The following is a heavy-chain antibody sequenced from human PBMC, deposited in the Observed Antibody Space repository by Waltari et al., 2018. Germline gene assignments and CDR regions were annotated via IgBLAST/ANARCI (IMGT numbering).Heavy chain of an antibody. D-gene: IGHD2-8*02. Sequence: QGQLQASGPGLVKPSQTLSLTCTFSGVPITIPYLYWTWIRQSAGQGLEWIGRISATGSTTYNPSLKSRVALSIDTSKRQFSLRLTSVTVADTAVYYCARDPSPSDVVSLDIWGQGKMVIVSS. V-gene: IGHV4-61*02. CDR1: GVPITIPYLY. J-gene: IGHJ3*02. CDR3: ARDPSPSDVVSLDI. CDR2: ISATGST.